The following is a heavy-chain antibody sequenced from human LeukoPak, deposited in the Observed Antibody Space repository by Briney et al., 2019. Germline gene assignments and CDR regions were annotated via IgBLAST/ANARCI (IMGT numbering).Heavy chain of an antibody. CDR2: ISYDGSNK. D-gene: IGHD1-14*01. J-gene: IGHJ6*02. CDR1: GFTFSSYD. CDR3: ARDRSPYYYYGMDV. V-gene: IGHV3-30*03. Sequence: GGSLRLSCAVSGFTFSSYDMHWVRQAPGKGLEWVAIISYDGSNKYYADSVKGRFTISRDNSKNTLYLQMNSLRAEDTAVYHCARDRSPYYYYGMDVWGQGTTVTVSS.